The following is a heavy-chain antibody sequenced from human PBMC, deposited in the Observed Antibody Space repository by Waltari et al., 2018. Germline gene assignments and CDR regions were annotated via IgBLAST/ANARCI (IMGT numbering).Heavy chain of an antibody. J-gene: IGHJ3*02. CDR1: GDSITSPIYH. CDR2: VSANGDT. CDR3: ARRLEMRGITYDAFDI. D-gene: IGHD1-20*01. V-gene: IGHV4-39*01. Sequence: QLQLQESGPGLVKPSETLSLTCTVSGDSITSPIYHWGWIRQPPGKGLEWIGRVSANGDTYYNPSLKSRVTISVGTSKTQFSLKLSSVTAADTAVFYCARRLEMRGITYDAFDIWGQGTMVTVSS.